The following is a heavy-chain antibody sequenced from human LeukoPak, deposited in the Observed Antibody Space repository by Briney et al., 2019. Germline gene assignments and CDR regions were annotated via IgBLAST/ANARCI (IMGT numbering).Heavy chain of an antibody. CDR3: AREGTRGWGIVATRSFDY. Sequence: SQTLSLTCAISGDSVSSNSAAWNWIRQSPSRGLEWLGRTYYRSKWYNDYAVSVKSRITINPDTSKNQFSLQLSSVTPEDTAVYYCAREGTRGWGIVATRSFDYWGQGTLVTVSS. V-gene: IGHV6-1*01. D-gene: IGHD5-12*01. CDR2: TYYRSKWYN. J-gene: IGHJ4*02. CDR1: GDSVSSNSAA.